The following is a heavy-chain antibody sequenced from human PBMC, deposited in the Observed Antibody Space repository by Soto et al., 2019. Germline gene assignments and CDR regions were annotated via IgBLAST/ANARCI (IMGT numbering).Heavy chain of an antibody. V-gene: IGHV4-59*01. CDR2: IYYSGST. D-gene: IGHD5-18*01. CDR3: ARAGYSYGYGTFLFDY. CDR1: GGSISSYY. Sequence: SETLSLTCTVSGGSISSYYWSWIRQPPGKGLEWIGYIYYSGSTNYSPSLKSRVTISVDTSKNQFSLKLSSVTAADTAVYYCARAGYSYGYGTFLFDYWGQGTLVTVSS. J-gene: IGHJ4*02.